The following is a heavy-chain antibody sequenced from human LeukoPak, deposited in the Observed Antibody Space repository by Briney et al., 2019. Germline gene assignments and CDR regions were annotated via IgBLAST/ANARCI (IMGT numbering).Heavy chain of an antibody. CDR2: INHSGST. J-gene: IGHJ4*02. Sequence: SGALSRTCGVYGGFFIGYDWRWMGQPPGEGREGIVGINHSGSTNYNPSLKSRVTISVDPSKNQFSLKLSSVTAADTAVYYCARGEGSSGWLSPFDYWGQGTLVTVSS. CDR3: ARGEGSSGWLSPFDY. V-gene: IGHV4-34*01. D-gene: IGHD6-19*01. CDR1: GGFFIGYD.